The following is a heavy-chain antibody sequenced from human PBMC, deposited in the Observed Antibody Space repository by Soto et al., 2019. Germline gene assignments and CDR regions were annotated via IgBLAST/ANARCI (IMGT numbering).Heavy chain of an antibody. Sequence: SETLSLTCTVSGGSIVKTTYHWGWIRQPPGRGLEWIGSIYYSGRTYHNPSLKSRITISVDTSKKQLSLKLNSVTAADTAVYYCTGRLGYYYGVDVWGQGTTVTVSS. V-gene: IGHV4-39*01. J-gene: IGHJ6*02. CDR2: IYYSGRT. CDR1: GGSIVKTTYH. D-gene: IGHD6-25*01. CDR3: TGRLGYYYGVDV.